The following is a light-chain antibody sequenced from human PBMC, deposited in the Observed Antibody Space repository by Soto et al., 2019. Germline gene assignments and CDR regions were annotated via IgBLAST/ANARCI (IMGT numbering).Light chain of an antibody. Sequence: EILMTQSPATLSVSPGERATLSCRASQSVSSNLAWYQQKPGQAPRLLIYRASTRSTGIPDRFSGSGSGTDFTLAISGLQSEDFAMYYCQQYNNCPGTFGQGTRVEIK. J-gene: IGKJ1*01. CDR1: QSVSSN. CDR3: QQYNNCPGT. CDR2: RAS. V-gene: IGKV3-15*01.